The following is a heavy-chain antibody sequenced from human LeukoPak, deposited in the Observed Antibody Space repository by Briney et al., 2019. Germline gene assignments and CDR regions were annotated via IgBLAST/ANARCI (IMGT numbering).Heavy chain of an antibody. CDR3: VRGDLRLPRSTPDC. CDR2: ISYDGGNT. J-gene: IGHJ4*02. V-gene: IGHV3-30-3*01. Sequence: GRSLRLSCAASGFTFSNYAMHWVRQAPGKGLEWVAVISYDGGNTYYADSVKGRYTISRDNSKNTLYLQMNSLRGEDTAVYYCVRGDLRLPRSTPDCWGQGTLVTVSS. D-gene: IGHD5/OR15-5a*01. CDR1: GFTFSNYA.